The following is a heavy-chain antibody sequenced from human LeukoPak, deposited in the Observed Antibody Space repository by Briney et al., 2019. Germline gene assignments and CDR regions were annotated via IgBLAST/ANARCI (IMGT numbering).Heavy chain of an antibody. Sequence: ASVKVSCKASGYTFTGYYMHWVRQAPGQGGEGMGWINPNSGGTNYTQKLQGRVTMTRDTSISTASMELSRLRSDDTAVYYCARIHPRGGDYWGQGTLVTVSS. CDR3: ARIHPRGGDY. CDR2: INPNSGGT. J-gene: IGHJ4*02. V-gene: IGHV1-2*02. CDR1: GYTFTGYY. D-gene: IGHD3-16*01.